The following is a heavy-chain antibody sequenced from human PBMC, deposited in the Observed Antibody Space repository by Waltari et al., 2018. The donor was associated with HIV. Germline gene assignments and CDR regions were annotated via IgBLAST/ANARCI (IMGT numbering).Heavy chain of an antibody. CDR1: GGTVRRSD. CDR3: ARVPDRSGYQRYAMDV. CDR2: IIPLFGEA. D-gene: IGHD3-22*01. Sequence: QVQLVQSGAEVKKPGSSVTVSCTASGGTVRRSDISWVRQAPGQGLEWMGAIIPLFGEANYAQKFQGRLTITADESTSTAYMELSSLRSEDTAVYYCARVPDRSGYQRYAMDVWGQGTTVTVS. J-gene: IGHJ6*02. V-gene: IGHV1-69*01.